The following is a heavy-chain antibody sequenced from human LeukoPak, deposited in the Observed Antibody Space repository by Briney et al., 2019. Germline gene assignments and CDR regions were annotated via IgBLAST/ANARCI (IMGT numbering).Heavy chain of an antibody. J-gene: IGHJ4*02. CDR1: GGSFSGYY. Sequence: PSETLSLTCAVYGGSFSGYYWSWIRQPPGKGLEWIGEINHSGSTNYNPSLKSRVTTSVDTSKNQFSLKLSSVTAADTAVYYCACISSGKVDYWGQGTLVTVSS. V-gene: IGHV4-34*01. D-gene: IGHD3-22*01. CDR2: INHSGST. CDR3: ACISSGKVDY.